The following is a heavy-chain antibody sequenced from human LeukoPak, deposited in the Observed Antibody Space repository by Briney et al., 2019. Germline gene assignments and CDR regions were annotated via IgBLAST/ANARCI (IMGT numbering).Heavy chain of an antibody. D-gene: IGHD3-16*01. V-gene: IGHV1/OR15-2*02. CDR1: GYTLTELS. Sequence: ASVKVSCKVSGYTLTELSMHWVRQAPGLGLEWMGWISTYHGNTNYAQKLQGRVTMTRDMSTSTVYMELSSLRSEDTAVYYCARDLSSYGDYYYYMDVWGKGTTVTVSS. CDR2: ISTYHGNT. CDR3: ARDLSSYGDYYYYMDV. J-gene: IGHJ6*03.